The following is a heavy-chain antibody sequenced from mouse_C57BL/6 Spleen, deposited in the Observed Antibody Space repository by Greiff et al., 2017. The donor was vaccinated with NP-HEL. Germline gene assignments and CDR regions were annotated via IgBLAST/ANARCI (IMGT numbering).Heavy chain of an antibody. J-gene: IGHJ1*03. CDR2: INYDGSST. Sequence: EVKLVESEGGLVQPGSSMKLSCTASGFTFSDYYMAWVRQVPEKGLEWVANINYDGSSTYYLDSLKSRFIISRDNAKNILYLQMSSLKSEDTATYYCARDRSSSYFDVWGTGTTVTVSS. CDR1: GFTFSDYY. CDR3: ARDRSSSYFDV. D-gene: IGHD1-1*01. V-gene: IGHV5-16*01.